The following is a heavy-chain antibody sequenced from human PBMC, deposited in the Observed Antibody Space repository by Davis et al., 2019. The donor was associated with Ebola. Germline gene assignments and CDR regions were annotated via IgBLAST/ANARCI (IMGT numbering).Heavy chain of an antibody. Sequence: GGSLRLSCAASGFTFSSYAMSWVRQAPGKGLEWVSAISGSGGSTYYADSVKGRFTISRDNSKNTLYLQMNSLRAEDTAVYYCTTERRRGYSSGWYGFNWFDPWGQGTLVTVSS. CDR1: GFTFSSYA. V-gene: IGHV3-23*01. CDR3: TTERRRGYSSGWYGFNWFDP. CDR2: ISGSGGST. D-gene: IGHD6-19*01. J-gene: IGHJ5*02.